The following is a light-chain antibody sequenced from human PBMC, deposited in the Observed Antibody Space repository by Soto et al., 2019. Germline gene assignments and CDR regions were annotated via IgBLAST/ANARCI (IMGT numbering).Light chain of an antibody. V-gene: IGKV3-20*01. CDR3: QQYGSSPRT. CDR1: QSVSRY. CDR2: DAS. Sequence: EIVLTQSPATLSLSPWERATLSCRASQSVSRYLAWYQQKPGQAPRLLIYDASKRATGIPDRFSGSGSGTDFTLTISRLEPEDFAVYCCQQYGSSPRTFGQGTKVDIK. J-gene: IGKJ1*01.